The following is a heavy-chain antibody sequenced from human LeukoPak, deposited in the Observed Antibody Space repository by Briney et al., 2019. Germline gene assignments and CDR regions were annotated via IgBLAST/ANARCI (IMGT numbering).Heavy chain of an antibody. CDR1: GFTFSSYW. V-gene: IGHV3-74*01. CDR2: INSDGSST. Sequence: GGSLRLSCAASGFTFSSYWMHWVRQAPGKGLVWVSRINSDGSSTSYADSVKGRFTISRDNAKNSLYLQMNSLRAEDTAVYYCARDSPPSYSSGWYWSYYYYMDVWGKGTTVTISS. J-gene: IGHJ6*03. D-gene: IGHD6-19*01. CDR3: ARDSPPSYSSGWYWSYYYYMDV.